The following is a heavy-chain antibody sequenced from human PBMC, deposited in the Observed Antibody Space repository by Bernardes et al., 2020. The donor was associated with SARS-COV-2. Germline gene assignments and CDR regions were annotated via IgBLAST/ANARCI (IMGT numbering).Heavy chain of an antibody. D-gene: IGHD3-3*01. J-gene: IGHJ4*02. CDR3: ARLKVLRHLEWAMSWLEYYFDS. Sequence: SEPLSLTCGVSGGSLTSGSYHWAWLLQPPGKGLEWIGSLFYRGSTYYNPSFQSRLTIFADTSTNQFSLKLNSVTAAAAAVYFCARLKVLRHLEWAMSWLEYYFDSWGQGTLVTVSS. CDR2: LFYRGST. CDR1: GGSLTSGSYH. V-gene: IGHV4-39*01.